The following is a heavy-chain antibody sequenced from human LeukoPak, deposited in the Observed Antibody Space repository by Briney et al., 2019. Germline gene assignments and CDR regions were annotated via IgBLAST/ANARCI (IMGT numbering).Heavy chain of an antibody. CDR3: ARAYYDFWSGYYTRWFDP. CDR2: INHSRST. CDR1: GGPFGGYY. Sequence: SETLSLTCAVYGGPFGGYYWSWIRQPPGKGLEWIGEINHSRSTNYNPSLKSRVTISVDTSKNQFSLKLSSVTAADTAVYYCARAYYDFWSGYYTRWFDPWGQGTLVTVSS. J-gene: IGHJ5*02. D-gene: IGHD3-3*01. V-gene: IGHV4-34*01.